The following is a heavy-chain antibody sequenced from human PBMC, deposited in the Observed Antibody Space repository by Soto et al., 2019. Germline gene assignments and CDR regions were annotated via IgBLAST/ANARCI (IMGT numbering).Heavy chain of an antibody. Sequence: GGSLRLSCAASGFTFSSYGMHWVRQAPGKGLEWVAVISYDGSNKYYADSVKGRFTISRDNSKNTLYLQMNSLRAEDTAVYYCAKDRGDIVVVVAATLDYWGQGTLVTVSS. D-gene: IGHD2-15*01. CDR3: AKDRGDIVVVVAATLDY. J-gene: IGHJ4*02. CDR1: GFTFSSYG. V-gene: IGHV3-30*18. CDR2: ISYDGSNK.